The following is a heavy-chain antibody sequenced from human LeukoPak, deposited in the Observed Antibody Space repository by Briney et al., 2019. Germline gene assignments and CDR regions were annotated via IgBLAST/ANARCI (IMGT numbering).Heavy chain of an antibody. CDR1: GGTFSSYA. Sequence: GASVKVSCKASGGTFSSYAISWVRQAPGQGLEWMGGIIPIFGTANYAQKFQGRVTITADESTSTAYMELSSLRSEDTAVYYCARDMKRGRYCSSTSCYDYYYYGMDVWGQGTTVTVSS. J-gene: IGHJ6*02. CDR3: ARDMKRGRYCSSTSCYDYYYYGMDV. D-gene: IGHD2-2*01. CDR2: IIPIFGTA. V-gene: IGHV1-69*13.